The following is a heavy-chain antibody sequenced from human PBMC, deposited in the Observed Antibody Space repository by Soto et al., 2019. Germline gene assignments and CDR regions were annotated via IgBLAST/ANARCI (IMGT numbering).Heavy chain of an antibody. CDR2: IIPIFGTA. D-gene: IGHD3-10*01. CDR1: GGTFSSYA. V-gene: IGHV1-69*13. Sequence: ASVKVSCQASGGTFSSYAISWVRQAPGQGLEWMGGIIPIFGTANYAQKFQGRVTITADESTSTAYMELSSLRSEDTAVYYCARDLGYYYGSGSYSYFDYWGQGTLVTVSS. J-gene: IGHJ4*02. CDR3: ARDLGYYYGSGSYSYFDY.